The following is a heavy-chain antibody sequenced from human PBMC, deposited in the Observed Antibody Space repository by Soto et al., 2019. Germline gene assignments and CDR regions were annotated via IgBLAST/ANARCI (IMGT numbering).Heavy chain of an antibody. V-gene: IGHV4-31*11. CDR3: ARYYFDSSGYSNWFDP. J-gene: IGHJ5*02. CDR2: IHYSGRT. Sequence: PSETLSLTCAVSGGSITSGAYYWTWIRQHPGKGLEWIAYIHYSGRTYYNPSLKSRVTISVDTSNNQFSLELSSVTAADTAVYYCARYYFDSSGYSNWFDPWGQGTLVTVSS. CDR1: GGSITSGAYY. D-gene: IGHD3-22*01.